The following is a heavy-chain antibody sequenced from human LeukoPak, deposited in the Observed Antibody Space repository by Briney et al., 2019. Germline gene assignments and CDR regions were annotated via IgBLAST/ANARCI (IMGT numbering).Heavy chain of an antibody. J-gene: IGHJ3*02. V-gene: IGHV1-18*01. D-gene: IGHD3-10*01. Sequence: ASVKVSCKASGYTFTSYGISWVRQAPGQGLEWMGWISAYNGNTNYAQKLQGRVTMTTDTSTNTAYMELRSLRSDDTAVYYCARDMNTMVRGARKVRAFDIWGQGTMVTVSS. CDR3: ARDMNTMVRGARKVRAFDI. CDR1: GYTFTSYG. CDR2: ISAYNGNT.